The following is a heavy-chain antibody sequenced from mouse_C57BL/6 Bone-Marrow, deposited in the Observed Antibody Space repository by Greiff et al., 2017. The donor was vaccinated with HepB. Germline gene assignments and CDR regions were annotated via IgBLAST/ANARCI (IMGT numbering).Heavy chain of an antibody. CDR3: ASNGSIYYAMDY. CDR2: INPSSGYT. Sequence: QVQLQQSGAELARPGASVKMSCKASGYTFTSYTMHWVKQRPGQGLDWIGYINPSSGYTNYNQKFKDKATFTADKSSSTAYMQLSSLTSEYSAVYYCASNGSIYYAMDYWGQGTSVTVSS. V-gene: IGHV1-4*01. D-gene: IGHD1-1*01. J-gene: IGHJ4*01. CDR1: GYTFTSYT.